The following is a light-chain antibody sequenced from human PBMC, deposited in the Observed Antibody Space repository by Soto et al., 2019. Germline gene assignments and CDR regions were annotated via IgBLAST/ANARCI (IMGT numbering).Light chain of an antibody. CDR3: SSYTSRSPLV. CDR1: SRDVGGYKY. J-gene: IGLJ1*01. CDR2: EVS. Sequence: QSVLTKPASVSVSPVQSITIACTGTSRDVGGYKYVSWYQQHPGKAPKLMIYEVSNRPSGVSNRFSGSKSGNTASLTISGVQAEDEAEYYCSSYTSRSPLVFGTGTKLTVL. V-gene: IGLV2-14*01.